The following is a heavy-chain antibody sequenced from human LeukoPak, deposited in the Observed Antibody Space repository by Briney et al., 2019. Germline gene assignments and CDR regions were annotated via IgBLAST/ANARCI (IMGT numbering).Heavy chain of an antibody. CDR2: IYSGGST. Sequence: GGSLRLSCAASGFTVSSNYMSWVRQAPGKGLEWVSVIYSGGSTYYADSVKGRFTISRDSSKNTLYLQMNSLRAEDTAVYYCAKEGALRDFDYWGQGTLVTVSS. CDR3: AKEGALRDFDY. D-gene: IGHD4/OR15-4a*01. V-gene: IGHV3-53*01. J-gene: IGHJ4*02. CDR1: GFTVSSNY.